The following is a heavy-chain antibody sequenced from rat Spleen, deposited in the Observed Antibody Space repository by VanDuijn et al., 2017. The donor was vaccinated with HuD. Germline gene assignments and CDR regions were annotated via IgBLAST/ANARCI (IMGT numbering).Heavy chain of an antibody. CDR3: VREDLGINY. CDR2: IIYDGSRI. Sequence: EVRLVESGGGLVQPGRSLKLSCAASGFSFSDYAMAWVRQAPKKGLEWVATIIYDGSRIYYRDSVKDQFTISRDNAQDTLYLQKSKLGSEDTAIYYCVREDLGINYWGQGVMVTVSS. D-gene: IGHD1-9*01. CDR1: GFSFSDYA. J-gene: IGHJ2*01. V-gene: IGHV5-7*01.